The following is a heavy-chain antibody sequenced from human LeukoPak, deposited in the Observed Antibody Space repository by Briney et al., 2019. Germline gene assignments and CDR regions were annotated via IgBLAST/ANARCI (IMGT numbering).Heavy chain of an antibody. J-gene: IGHJ4*02. CDR3: ARGSGSHYFDH. CDR2: VNGGNVKA. V-gene: IGHV1-3*01. CDR1: GYTFTNYA. D-gene: IGHD3-10*01. Sequence: ASVKVSCKASGYTFTNYAIHWVRQAPGQRLEWMGWVNGGNVKAKYLQKFEGRVTITRDTSASTGYMELSSLRSEDTAVYFCARGSGSHYFDHWGQGTLVTVSS.